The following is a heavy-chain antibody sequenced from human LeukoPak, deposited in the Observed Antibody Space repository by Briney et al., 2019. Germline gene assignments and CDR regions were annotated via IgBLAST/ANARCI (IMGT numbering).Heavy chain of an antibody. CDR1: GGSISSYY. Sequence: SETLSLTCTVSGGSISSYYWSWIRQPPGKGLEWIGYIYYSGSTNYNPSLKSRVTISVDTSKNQFSLKLSSVTAADTAVYYCARIGGSGSYYNVEWFDPWGQGTLVTVSS. D-gene: IGHD3-10*01. J-gene: IGHJ5*02. CDR2: IYYSGST. V-gene: IGHV4-59*01. CDR3: ARIGGSGSYYNVEWFDP.